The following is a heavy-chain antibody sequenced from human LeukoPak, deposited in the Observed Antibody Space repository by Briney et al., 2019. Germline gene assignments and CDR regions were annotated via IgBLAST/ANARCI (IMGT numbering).Heavy chain of an antibody. CDR2: ISSSGTYI. V-gene: IGHV3-21*01. CDR3: ARNGGNSDFDY. CDR1: GFTFSSYS. D-gene: IGHD4-23*01. J-gene: IGHJ4*02. Sequence: GGCLRLSCAASGFTFSSYSMNWVRQAPGKGLEWVSFISSSGTYIYYADSMKGRFTISRDNAKNSLYLQMNSLRAEDTAVYYCARNGGNSDFDYWGQGPLVPVTS.